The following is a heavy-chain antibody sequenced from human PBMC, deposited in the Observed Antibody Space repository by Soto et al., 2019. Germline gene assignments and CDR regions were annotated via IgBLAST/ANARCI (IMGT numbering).Heavy chain of an antibody. Sequence: QVQLVQSGAEVKKPGSSVKVSCKASGGTFSSYAISWVRQALGQGLEWMGGIIPIFGTANYAQKFQGRVTITADESTSTAYMELSSLRSEDTAVYYCASSYCSGGSCYSLIYFQHWGQGTLVTVSS. J-gene: IGHJ1*01. V-gene: IGHV1-69*01. CDR1: GGTFSSYA. CDR2: IIPIFGTA. D-gene: IGHD2-15*01. CDR3: ASSYCSGGSCYSLIYFQH.